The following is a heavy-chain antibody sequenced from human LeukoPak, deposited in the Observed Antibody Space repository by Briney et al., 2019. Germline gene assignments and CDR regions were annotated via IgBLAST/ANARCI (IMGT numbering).Heavy chain of an antibody. D-gene: IGHD3-10*01. CDR3: ARGDYYGAGSYQALDY. Sequence: ASVKVSCKASGGTFSSQAISWVRQAPGQGLEWMGGIIPIFDTTDYAQKLQGRVTITADESTRTAYMELSSLTSVDTAIYYCARGDYYGAGSYQALDYWGQGTLVTVSS. V-gene: IGHV1-69*13. CDR1: GGTFSSQA. CDR2: IIPIFDTT. J-gene: IGHJ4*02.